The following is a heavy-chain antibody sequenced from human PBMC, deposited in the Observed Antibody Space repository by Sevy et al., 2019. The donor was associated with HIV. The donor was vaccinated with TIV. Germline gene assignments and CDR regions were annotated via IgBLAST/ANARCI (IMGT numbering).Heavy chain of an antibody. CDR1: GFSISPYG. Sequence: GGSLRLSCAASGFSISPYGFHWVRQAPGKGLEWVALMSYDGSTRYYADSAKGRFAISKDNSKNTLYLQMNSLRIEDTAIYYCARDAGYSTGWYAGYWGQGTLVTVSS. CDR2: MSYDGSTR. CDR3: ARDAGYSTGWYAGY. J-gene: IGHJ4*02. D-gene: IGHD6-19*01. V-gene: IGHV3-30*09.